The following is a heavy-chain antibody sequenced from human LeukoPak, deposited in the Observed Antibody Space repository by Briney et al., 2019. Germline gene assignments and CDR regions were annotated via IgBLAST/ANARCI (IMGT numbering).Heavy chain of an antibody. V-gene: IGHV4-39*07. CDR2: IYYSGST. J-gene: IGHJ6*03. CDR3: ARGRTYYDILTGYYNSRTSYYYYYMDV. CDR1: GGSISSSSYY. D-gene: IGHD3-9*01. Sequence: SETLSLTCTVSGGSISSSSYYWGWIRQPPGKGLEWIGSIYYSGSTYYNPSLKSRVTISVDTSKNQFSLKLSSVTAADTAVYYCARGRTYYDILTGYYNSRTSYYYYYMDVWGKGTTVTVSS.